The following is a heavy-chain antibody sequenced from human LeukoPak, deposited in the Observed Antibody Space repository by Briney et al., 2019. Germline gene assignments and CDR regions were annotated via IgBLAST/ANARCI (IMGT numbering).Heavy chain of an antibody. CDR3: AAQRAVGFDY. CDR2: IKQDGSQK. V-gene: IGHV3-7*01. Sequence: QPGGSLSLSCAASGFTFSSYYMTWVRQAPGKGLEWVANIKQDGSQKYYVDSVEGRFTISRDNAKDSLYLQMNGLRDEDTAVYYCAAQRAVGFDYWGQGTLVAVSS. D-gene: IGHD1-26*01. J-gene: IGHJ4*02. CDR1: GFTFSSYY.